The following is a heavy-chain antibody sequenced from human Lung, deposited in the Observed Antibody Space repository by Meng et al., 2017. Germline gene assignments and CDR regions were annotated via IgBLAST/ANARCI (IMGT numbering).Heavy chain of an antibody. Sequence: QVQLKQWGAGLLKPSETLSLTCVVSGGSFSAYYWSWIRQPPGKGLEWIGEINHSGSTNYNPSLESRATISVDTSQNNLSLKLSSVTAADSAVYYCARGPTTMAHDFDYWGQGTLVTVSS. CDR3: ARGPTTMAHDFDY. V-gene: IGHV4-34*01. CDR1: GGSFSAYY. D-gene: IGHD4-11*01. J-gene: IGHJ4*02. CDR2: INHSGST.